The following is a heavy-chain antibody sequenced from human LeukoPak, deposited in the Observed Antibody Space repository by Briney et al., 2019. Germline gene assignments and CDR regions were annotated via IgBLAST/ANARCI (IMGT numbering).Heavy chain of an antibody. CDR3: AISRAGSGSYFHPIDY. Sequence: GRSLRLSCAASGFTFDDYAMHWVRHAPGKGLEWVSGISWNSGSIGYADSVKGRFTISRDNAKNSLYLQMNSLRAEDTALYYCAISRAGSGSYFHPIDYWGQGTLVTVSS. D-gene: IGHD1-26*01. J-gene: IGHJ4*02. CDR1: GFTFDDYA. CDR2: ISWNSGSI. V-gene: IGHV3-9*01.